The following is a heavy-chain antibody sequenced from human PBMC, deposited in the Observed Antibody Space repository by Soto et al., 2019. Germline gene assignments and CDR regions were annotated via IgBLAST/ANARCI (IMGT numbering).Heavy chain of an antibody. V-gene: IGHV3-33*01. CDR1: GFTFSSYG. CDR2: IWYDGSNK. J-gene: IGHJ4*02. CDR3: XXXXXXXXXXXXXXXXXXY. Sequence: QVQLVESGGGVVQPGRSLRLSCAASGFTFSSYGMHWXRXXXXXXXXXVXXIWYDGSNKYNADSVKGRFTISRDNSKXXXXXXXXXXXXXXXXXXXXXXXXXXXXXXXXXXXXXXYWGQGTLVTVSS.